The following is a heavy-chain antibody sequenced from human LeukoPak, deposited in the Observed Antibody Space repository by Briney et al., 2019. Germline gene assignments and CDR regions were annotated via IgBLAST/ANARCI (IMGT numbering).Heavy chain of an antibody. CDR1: GGTFSSYA. CDR3: ARLRLGELSWFDP. J-gene: IGHJ5*02. Sequence: SVKVSCKASGGTFSSYAISWVRQAPGQGLEWMGRIIPIFGTANYAQKFQGRVTITTDESTSTACMELSSLRSEDTAVYYCARLRLGELSWFDPWGQGTLVTVSS. CDR2: IIPIFGTA. V-gene: IGHV1-69*05. D-gene: IGHD3-16*02.